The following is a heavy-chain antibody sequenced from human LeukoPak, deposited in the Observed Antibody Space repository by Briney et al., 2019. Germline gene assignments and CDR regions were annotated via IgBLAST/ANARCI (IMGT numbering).Heavy chain of an antibody. Sequence: GGSLRLSCAASGFIVSSNYVNWVRQAPGKGLEWGSAIYRGGSTYYADSVRGRFTISRDSSKNTLYLQMNSLRDEDTAVYYCARGSYGSGNYYIGDAFDLWGQGTMVTVSS. CDR3: ARGSYGSGNYYIGDAFDL. J-gene: IGHJ3*01. V-gene: IGHV3-53*01. D-gene: IGHD3-10*01. CDR2: IYRGGST. CDR1: GFIVSSNY.